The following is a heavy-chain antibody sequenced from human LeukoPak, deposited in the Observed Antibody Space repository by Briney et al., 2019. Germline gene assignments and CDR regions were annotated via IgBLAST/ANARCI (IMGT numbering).Heavy chain of an antibody. CDR3: ARGRYYYDSSGYYRGYYFDY. D-gene: IGHD3-22*01. Sequence: SETLSLTCTVSGGSISSGGYYWSWIRQPPGKGLEWIGYIYHSGSTYYNPSLKSRVTISVDRSKNQFSLKLSSVTAADTDVYYCARGRYYYDSSGYYRGYYFDYWGQGTLVTVSS. J-gene: IGHJ4*02. V-gene: IGHV4-30-2*01. CDR1: GGSISSGGYY. CDR2: IYHSGST.